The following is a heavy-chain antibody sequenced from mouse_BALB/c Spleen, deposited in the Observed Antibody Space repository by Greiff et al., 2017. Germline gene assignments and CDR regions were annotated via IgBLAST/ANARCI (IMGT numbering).Heavy chain of an antibody. CDR1: GFSLTSYD. CDR2: IWTGGGT. Sequence: VQLVESGPGLVAPSQSLSITCTVSGFSLTSYDISWVRQPPGKGLEWLGVIWTGGGTNYNSAFMSRLSISKDNSKSQVFLKMNSLQTDDTAIYYCVRDSRGLRPDFDVWGAGTTVTVSS. V-gene: IGHV2-9-2*01. J-gene: IGHJ1*01. CDR3: VRDSRGLRPDFDV. D-gene: IGHD2-4*01.